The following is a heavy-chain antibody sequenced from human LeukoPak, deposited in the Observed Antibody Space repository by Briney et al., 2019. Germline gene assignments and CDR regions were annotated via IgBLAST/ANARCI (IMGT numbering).Heavy chain of an antibody. Sequence: SETLSLTCTVSGGSLSSYYWSWIRQPAGKGLEWIGRIYTSGNSLYNPSLKSRVTMSVDTSKNQFYLNLTSVTAADTAVYYCARDPRGGATYFDSWGQGTLVTVSS. J-gene: IGHJ4*02. CDR2: IYTSGNS. CDR1: GGSLSSYY. V-gene: IGHV4-4*07. D-gene: IGHD1-26*01. CDR3: ARDPRGGATYFDS.